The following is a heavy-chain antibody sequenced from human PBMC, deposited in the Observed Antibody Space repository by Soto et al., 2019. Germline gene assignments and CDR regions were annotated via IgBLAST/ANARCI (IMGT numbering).Heavy chain of an antibody. CDR3: ARGSHYDPFDY. J-gene: IGHJ4*02. D-gene: IGHD1-26*01. Sequence: EVQLVESGGGLVQPGGSLRLSCAASGFTVSGNHMSWVRQTPGKGLEWVSVIYSGGNTYYAGTVKGRCTISRDNSKNTLYLQMNSLRADDMAVYYCARGSHYDPFDYWGQGTLVTDSS. CDR2: IYSGGNT. V-gene: IGHV3-66*01. CDR1: GFTVSGNH.